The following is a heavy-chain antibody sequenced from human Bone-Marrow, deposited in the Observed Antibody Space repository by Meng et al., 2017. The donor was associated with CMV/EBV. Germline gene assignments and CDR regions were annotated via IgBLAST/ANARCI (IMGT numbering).Heavy chain of an antibody. CDR2: INHSGST. Sequence: SETLSLTCAVYGGSFSGYYWSWIRQPPGKGLEWIGEINHSGSTNYNPSLKSRVTISVDTSKNQFSLKLSSVTAADTAVYYCARGGLYSSSWYRGHYYYYGMDVWGQGNTVNVSS. J-gene: IGHJ6*02. CDR1: GGSFSGYY. D-gene: IGHD6-13*01. CDR3: ARGGLYSSSWYRGHYYYYGMDV. V-gene: IGHV4-34*01.